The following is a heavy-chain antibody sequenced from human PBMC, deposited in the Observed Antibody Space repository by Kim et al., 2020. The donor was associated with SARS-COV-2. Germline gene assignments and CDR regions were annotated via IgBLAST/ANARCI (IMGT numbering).Heavy chain of an antibody. V-gene: IGHV3-9*01. Sequence: GGSLRLSCAASGFTFDDYAMHWVRQAPGKGLEWVSGISWNSGSIGYADSVKGRFTISRDNAKNSLYLQMNSLRAEDTALYYCAKGPVYYYDSSGYDYWG. CDR1: GFTFDDYA. CDR3: AKGPVYYYDSSGYDY. J-gene: IGHJ4*01. D-gene: IGHD3-22*01. CDR2: ISWNSGSI.